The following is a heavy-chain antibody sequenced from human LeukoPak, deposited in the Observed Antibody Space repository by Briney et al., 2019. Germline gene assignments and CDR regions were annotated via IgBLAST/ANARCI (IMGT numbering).Heavy chain of an antibody. J-gene: IGHJ5*02. Sequence: PSETLSLTCAVSGASISSSNWWGWVRQPPGRGLEWIGEIYHSGGTNYTPSLKSRVTTSIDRSKNQFSLKLSSVTAADTAVYYCALIPRGIAVPGTDLWGQGTLVTVSS. CDR3: ALIPRGIAVPGTDL. V-gene: IGHV4-4*02. CDR2: IYHSGGT. D-gene: IGHD6-19*01. CDR1: GASISSSNW.